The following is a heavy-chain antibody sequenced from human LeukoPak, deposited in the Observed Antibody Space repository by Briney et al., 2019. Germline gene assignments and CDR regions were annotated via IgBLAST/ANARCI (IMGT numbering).Heavy chain of an antibody. J-gene: IGHJ3*01. V-gene: IGHV3-21*01. CDR1: GFSFSSYS. CDR3: ASESYFADESGL. CDR2: ITRSSSFI. D-gene: IGHD6-25*01. Sequence: GGSLRLSCTASGFSFSSYSMSWVRQAPGKGPEWVSAITRSSSFIYYADSVNGRFTISRDNAKKSVFLQMNSLRVEDTAIYYCASESYFADESGLWVPGTMVTVSS.